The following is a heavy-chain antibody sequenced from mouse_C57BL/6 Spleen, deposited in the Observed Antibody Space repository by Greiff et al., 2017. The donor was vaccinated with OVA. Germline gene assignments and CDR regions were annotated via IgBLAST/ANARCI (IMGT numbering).Heavy chain of an antibody. CDR2: IRNQANGYTT. CDR3: AIFYGGNYEGFDY. Sequence: EVQRVESGGGLVQPGGSLSLSCAASGFTFTDYYMSWVRQPPGKALEWLGFIRNQANGYTTEYSASVKGRFTIYRDNSQSILYLQMNALRAEDSATYYCAIFYGGNYEGFDYWGQGTTLTVSS. V-gene: IGHV7-3*01. J-gene: IGHJ2*01. CDR1: GFTFTDYY. D-gene: IGHD1-1*02.